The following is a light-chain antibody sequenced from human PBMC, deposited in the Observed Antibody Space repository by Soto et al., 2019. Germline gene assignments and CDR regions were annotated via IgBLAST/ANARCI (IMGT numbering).Light chain of an antibody. J-gene: IGLJ2*01. Sequence: QSVLTQPRSVSGSPGQSVTISCTGTSSDVGGYNFVSWYQQHPGKAPKVMIYDVTKRPSGVPDRFSGSKSGDTASLTISGLQAEDEADYYCCSYAGSYSFIFGGGTKVTVL. CDR1: SSDVGGYNF. CDR3: CSYAGSYSFI. CDR2: DVT. V-gene: IGLV2-11*01.